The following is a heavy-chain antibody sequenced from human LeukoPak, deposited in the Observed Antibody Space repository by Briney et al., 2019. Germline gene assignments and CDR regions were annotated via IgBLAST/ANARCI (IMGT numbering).Heavy chain of an antibody. CDR1: GYTSTGYY. D-gene: IGHD3-3*01. Sequence: ASVKVSCKASGYTSTGYYMHWVRQAPGQGLEWMGWINPNSGGTNYAQKFQGRVTMTRDTSISTAYMELSRLRSDDTAVYYCARVNYDFWLDAFDIWGQGTMVTVSS. CDR3: ARVNYDFWLDAFDI. J-gene: IGHJ3*02. V-gene: IGHV1-2*02. CDR2: INPNSGGT.